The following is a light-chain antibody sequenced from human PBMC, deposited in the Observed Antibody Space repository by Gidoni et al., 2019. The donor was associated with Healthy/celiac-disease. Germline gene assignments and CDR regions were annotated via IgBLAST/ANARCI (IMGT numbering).Light chain of an antibody. CDR1: QSVSSSY. CDR2: GAS. CDR3: QQYGSSPPYS. Sequence: IALTQSPGTLSLSPGERATISCRAIQSVSSSYLAGYQQKPGQDPRLLIYGASSRATGIPDRFSGSGSGTDFTLTISRLEPEDVAVYYCQQYGSSPPYSFGQGTKLEIK. J-gene: IGKJ2*03. V-gene: IGKV3-20*01.